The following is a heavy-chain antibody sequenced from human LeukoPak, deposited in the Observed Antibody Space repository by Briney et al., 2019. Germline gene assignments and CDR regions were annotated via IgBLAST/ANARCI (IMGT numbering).Heavy chain of an antibody. Sequence: SGGSLRLSCAASGFTFSSYSMNWVRQAPGKGLEWVSSISSSSSYIYYADSVKGRFTISRDNAKDSPYLQMNSLRAEDTAVYYCARDRAAVFDYYGSGSYNYWGQGTLVTVSS. CDR1: GFTFSSYS. CDR2: ISSSSSYI. V-gene: IGHV3-21*01. D-gene: IGHD3-10*01. CDR3: ARDRAAVFDYYGSGSYNY. J-gene: IGHJ4*02.